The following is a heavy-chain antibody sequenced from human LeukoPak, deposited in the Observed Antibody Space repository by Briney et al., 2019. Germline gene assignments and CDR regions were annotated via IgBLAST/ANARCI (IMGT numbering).Heavy chain of an antibody. CDR2: INHSGST. J-gene: IGHJ1*01. CDR3: ARGIRYYQH. Sequence: SETLSLTCAVYGGSFSGYYWSWIRQPPGKGLGWIGEINHSGSTNYNPSLKSRVTISVDTSKNQFSLKLSSVTAADTAVYYCARGIRYYQHWGQGTLVTVSS. CDR1: GGSFSGYY. V-gene: IGHV4-34*01.